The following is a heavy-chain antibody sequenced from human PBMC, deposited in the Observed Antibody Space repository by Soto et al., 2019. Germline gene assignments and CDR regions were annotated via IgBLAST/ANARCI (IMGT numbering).Heavy chain of an antibody. D-gene: IGHD1-1*01. V-gene: IGHV3-23*01. CDR1: GFIFSTYG. CDR2: VSGGSGAT. Sequence: XVSLRRSCAASGFIFSTYGLTWVRQGPGKGLEWVSGVSGGSGATHYRDSVKGRFTITTDYPENTAYLQMNSLRVEDTAVHYCTRWNGYGDLWGQGILVTVSS. J-gene: IGHJ5*02. CDR3: TRWNGYGDL.